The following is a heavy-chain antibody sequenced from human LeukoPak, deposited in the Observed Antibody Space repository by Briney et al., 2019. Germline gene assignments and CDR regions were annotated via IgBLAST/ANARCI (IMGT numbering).Heavy chain of an antibody. CDR1: GYTLTELS. J-gene: IGHJ4*02. CDR2: FDPEDGEK. D-gene: IGHD1-1*01. Sequence: ASVKVSCKVSGYTLTELSMHWVRQAPGKGLEWMGGFDPEDGEKIYAQNFQDRVTMTADTSTTTAYMELRSLRSDDTAVYYCAIRTGTYPYYFDYWGQGTLVTVSS. CDR3: AIRTGTYPYYFDY. V-gene: IGHV1-24*01.